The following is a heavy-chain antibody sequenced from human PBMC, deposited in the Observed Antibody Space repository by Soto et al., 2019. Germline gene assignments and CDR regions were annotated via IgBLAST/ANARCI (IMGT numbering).Heavy chain of an antibody. CDR1: GFTFDDYA. CDR2: ISWNSGSI. J-gene: IGHJ4*02. CDR3: AKVGYSSSWFDY. V-gene: IGHV3-9*01. D-gene: IGHD6-13*01. Sequence: PRLSCAASGFTFDDYAMHWVRQAPGKGLEWVSGISWNSGSIGYADSVKGRFTISRDNAKNSLYLQMNSLRAEGTALYYCAKVGYSSSWFDYWGQGTLVTVSS.